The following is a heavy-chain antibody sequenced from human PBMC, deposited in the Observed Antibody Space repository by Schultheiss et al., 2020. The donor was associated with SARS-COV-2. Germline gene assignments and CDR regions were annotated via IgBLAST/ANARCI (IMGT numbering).Heavy chain of an antibody. Sequence: GGSLRLSCAVYGGSFSGYYWSWIRQPPGKGLEWVAVISYDGSNKYYADSVKGRFTISRDNSKNTLYLQMNSLRAEDTAVYYCARETAYCGGDCPAFDIWGQGTMVTVSS. J-gene: IGHJ3*02. V-gene: IGHV3-30*03. CDR2: ISYDGSNK. D-gene: IGHD2-21*02. CDR3: ARETAYCGGDCPAFDI. CDR1: GGSFSGYY.